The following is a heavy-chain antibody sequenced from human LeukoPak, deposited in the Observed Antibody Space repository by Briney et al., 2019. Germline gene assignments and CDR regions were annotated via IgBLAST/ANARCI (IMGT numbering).Heavy chain of an antibody. J-gene: IGHJ6*02. CDR2: IYYSGST. CDR1: GGSISSYY. V-gene: IGHV4-59*01. CDR3: ARERAANYYYGMDV. D-gene: IGHD6-13*01. Sequence: PSETLPLTCTVSGGSISSYYWSWIRQPPGKELEWIGYIYYSGSTNYNPSLKSRVTISVDTSKNQFSLKLSSVTAADTAVYYCARERAANYYYGMDVWGQGTTVTVSS.